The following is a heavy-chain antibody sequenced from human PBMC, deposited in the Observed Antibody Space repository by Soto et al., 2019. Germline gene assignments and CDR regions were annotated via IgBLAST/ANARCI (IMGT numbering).Heavy chain of an antibody. J-gene: IGHJ4*02. CDR2: IIPIFGTA. D-gene: IGHD3-22*01. Sequence: SVKVSCKASGGTFNRNTISWVRQAPGQGLEWMGGIIPIFGTANYAQKFQGRATITADESTNTAYMELSRLRSEDTAVYYCARQFDYDSSGYYYAYWGQGTLVTVSS. V-gene: IGHV1-69*13. CDR3: ARQFDYDSSGYYYAY. CDR1: GGTFNRNT.